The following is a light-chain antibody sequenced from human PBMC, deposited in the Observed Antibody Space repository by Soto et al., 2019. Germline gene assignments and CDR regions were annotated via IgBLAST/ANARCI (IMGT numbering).Light chain of an antibody. CDR2: EVS. V-gene: IGLV2-23*02. J-gene: IGLJ7*01. CDR1: SSDVGSHNL. CDR3: CSYGGSRAV. Sequence: QSALTQPASVSGSPGQSITISCTGTSSDVGSHNLVSWCQQHPGQAPKLMIYEVSKRPLGVSARFSASKSGNTASLTISGLQAEDEADYYCCSYGGSRAVFGGGTKLTVL.